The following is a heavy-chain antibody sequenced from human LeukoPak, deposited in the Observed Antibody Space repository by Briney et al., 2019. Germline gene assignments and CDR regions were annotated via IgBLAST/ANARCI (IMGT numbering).Heavy chain of an antibody. CDR1: GFTFSSYW. Sequence: GGSLRLSCAASGFTFSSYWMHWVRQAPGKGLVWVSRINSDGSSTSYADSVKGRFTISRDNAKNTLYLQMNSLRAEDTAVYYCARAVSSGWYWTGNDAFDIWGQGTMVTVSS. CDR3: ARAVSSGWYWTGNDAFDI. V-gene: IGHV3-74*01. D-gene: IGHD6-19*01. J-gene: IGHJ3*02. CDR2: INSDGSST.